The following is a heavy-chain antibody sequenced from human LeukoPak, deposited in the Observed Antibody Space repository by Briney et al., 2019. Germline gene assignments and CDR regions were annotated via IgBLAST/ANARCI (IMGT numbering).Heavy chain of an antibody. J-gene: IGHJ6*03. CDR3: ARDLYYGSGSYYNTPDVGYYYYMDV. CDR2: IYYSGST. CDR1: GGSISSYY. Sequence: SETLSLTCTVSGGSISSYYWGWIRQPPGKGLEWIGYIYYSGSTNYNPSLKSRVTISVDTSKNQFSLKLSSVTASDTAVYYCARDLYYGSGSYYNTPDVGYYYYMDVWGKGTTVTVSS. V-gene: IGHV4-59*01. D-gene: IGHD3-10*01.